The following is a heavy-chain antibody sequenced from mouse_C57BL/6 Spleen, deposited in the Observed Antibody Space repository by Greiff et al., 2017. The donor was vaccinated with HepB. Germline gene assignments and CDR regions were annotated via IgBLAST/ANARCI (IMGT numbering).Heavy chain of an antibody. CDR1: GFTFTDYY. Sequence: EVMLVESGGGLVQPGGSLSLSCAASGFTFTDYYMSWVRQPPGKALEWLGFIRNKANGYTTEYSASVKGRFTISRDNSQSILYLQMNALRAEDSATYYCASFGNWYFDVWGTGTTVTVSS. J-gene: IGHJ1*03. D-gene: IGHD1-1*02. CDR3: ASFGNWYFDV. V-gene: IGHV7-3*01. CDR2: IRNKANGYTT.